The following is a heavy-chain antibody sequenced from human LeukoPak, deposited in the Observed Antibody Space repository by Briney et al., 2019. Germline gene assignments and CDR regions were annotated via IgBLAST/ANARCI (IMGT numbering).Heavy chain of an antibody. CDR3: ATEAYDF. V-gene: IGHV3-30*04. CDR1: GFTFSSYA. Sequence: GGSLRLSCAASGFTFSSYAMHWVRQAPGKGLEWVAVISYDGSNKYYADSVKGRFTISRDNAKNVVYLQMDSLTAEDTAVYYCATEAYDFWGQGTLVTVSS. J-gene: IGHJ4*02. D-gene: IGHD1-14*01. CDR2: ISYDGSNK.